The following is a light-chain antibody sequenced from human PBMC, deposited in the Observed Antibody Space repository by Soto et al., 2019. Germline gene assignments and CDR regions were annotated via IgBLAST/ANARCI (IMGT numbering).Light chain of an antibody. CDR3: QQRSNWPPSIT. CDR2: DAS. V-gene: IGKV3-11*01. CDR1: QSVGNF. Sequence: EVVLTPSPATLSLSPGERATLSCRASQSVGNFLAWYQQKPGQAPRLLIYDASNRATGIPARFSGSGSGTDFTLTISSLQPEDFAVYYCQQRSNWPPSITFGQGTRLEIK. J-gene: IGKJ5*01.